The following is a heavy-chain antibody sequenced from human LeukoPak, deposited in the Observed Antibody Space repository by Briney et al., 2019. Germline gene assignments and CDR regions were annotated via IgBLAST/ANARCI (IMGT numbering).Heavy chain of an antibody. CDR3: AKRGVVIRVILVGFHKEAYYFDS. J-gene: IGHJ4*02. V-gene: IGHV3-23*01. Sequence: GGSLRLPCAVSGLTLSNYGMSWVGQAPGKGLEWVAGISGSGGRTNYADSVKGRFTITTDNPKITLYLQMNSLRADDTAVYFCAKRGVVIRVILVGFHKEAYYFDSWGQGALVTVSS. D-gene: IGHD3-22*01. CDR1: GLTLSNYG. CDR2: ISGSGGRT.